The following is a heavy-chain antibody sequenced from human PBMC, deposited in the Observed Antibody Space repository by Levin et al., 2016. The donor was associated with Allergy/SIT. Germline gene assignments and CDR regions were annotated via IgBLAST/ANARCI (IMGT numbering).Heavy chain of an antibody. CDR2: IIPIFGAP. D-gene: IGHD2-21*02. Sequence: WVRQAPGQGLEWMGGIIPIFGAPKYAQKFQGRVTFTADDSTSTAYMELSALRSEDTALYYCATPPVGYCGGDCLHFDFWGQGTLVTVSS. V-gene: IGHV1-69*01. CDR3: ATPPVGYCGGDCLHFDF. J-gene: IGHJ4*02.